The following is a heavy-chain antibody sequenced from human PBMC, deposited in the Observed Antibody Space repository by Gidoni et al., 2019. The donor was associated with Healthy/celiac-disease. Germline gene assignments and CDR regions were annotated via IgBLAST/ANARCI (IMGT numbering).Heavy chain of an antibody. V-gene: IGHV3-64*01. Sequence: EVQLVESGGGLVQPGGPLRLSWPPSGFPFSSYAMHWVRQATGKGLEYVSAISSNGGSTYYANSVKGRFTISRDNSKNTLYLQMGSLRAENMAVYYCARARPGTTGTTGLDYWGQGTLVTVSS. D-gene: IGHD1-1*01. J-gene: IGHJ4*02. CDR2: ISSNGGST. CDR1: GFPFSSYA. CDR3: ARARPGTTGTTGLDY.